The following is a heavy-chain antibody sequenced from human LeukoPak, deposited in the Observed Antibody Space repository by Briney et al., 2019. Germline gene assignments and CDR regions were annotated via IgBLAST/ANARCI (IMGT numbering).Heavy chain of an antibody. Sequence: ASVKVSCKASGYTFTGYYMHWVRQAPGQGLEWMGWINPNSGGTNYAQKFQGRVTMTRDTSISTVYMELSRLRSDDTAVYYCARVGYYDSSGYYPWYYDAFDIWGQGTMVTVSS. CDR2: INPNSGGT. CDR3: ARVGYYDSSGYYPWYYDAFDI. CDR1: GYTFTGYY. V-gene: IGHV1-2*02. J-gene: IGHJ3*02. D-gene: IGHD3-22*01.